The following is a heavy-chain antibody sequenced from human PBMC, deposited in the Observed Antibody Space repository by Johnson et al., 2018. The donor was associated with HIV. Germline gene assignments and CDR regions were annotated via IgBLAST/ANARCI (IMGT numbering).Heavy chain of an antibody. D-gene: IGHD3-3*01. J-gene: IGHJ3*01. CDR1: GFTFSSYD. CDR3: AKVRSLGWLYDAFDV. CDR2: ARYDGVSQ. Sequence: VQVVESGGGVVQPGTSLRLSCAASGFTFSSYDMHWVRQAPGKGLEWVAVARYDGVSQYYTDSVKGRFTVSRDNFNNAIYLEMDSLRVEDTSVYYCAKVRSLGWLYDAFDVWGQGTMVTVSS. V-gene: IGHV3-33*03.